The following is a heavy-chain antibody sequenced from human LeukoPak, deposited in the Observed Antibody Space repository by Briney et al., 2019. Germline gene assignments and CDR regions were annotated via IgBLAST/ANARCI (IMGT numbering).Heavy chain of an antibody. J-gene: IGHJ6*02. CDR3: ASFWFGELAPGYYYGMAV. V-gene: IGHV3-21*01. D-gene: IGHD3-10*01. CDR2: ISSSSSYI. CDR1: GFTFSSYS. Sequence: GGSLRLSCAASGFTFSSYSMNWVRQAPGKGLEWVSSISSSSSYIYYADSVKGRFTISRDNAKNSLYLQMNSLRAEDTAVYYCASFWFGELAPGYYYGMAVWGQGTTVTVSS.